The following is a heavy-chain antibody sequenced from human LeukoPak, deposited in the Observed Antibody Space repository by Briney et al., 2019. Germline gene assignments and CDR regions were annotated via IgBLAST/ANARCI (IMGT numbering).Heavy chain of an antibody. CDR1: GFSLNTRELS. CDR3: AHGRGFGSGDYFDY. D-gene: IGHD3-10*01. Sequence: SGPTLVNPTQTLTLTCTFSGFSLNTRELSVGWIRQPPGKALEWLALVYWHGDTRYSPSLRGKITIIKDTSENQVVLTMSNIGPRDTGTYYCAHGRGFGSGDYFDYWGQGIMVTVSS. J-gene: IGHJ4*02. V-gene: IGHV2-5*01. CDR2: VYWHGDT.